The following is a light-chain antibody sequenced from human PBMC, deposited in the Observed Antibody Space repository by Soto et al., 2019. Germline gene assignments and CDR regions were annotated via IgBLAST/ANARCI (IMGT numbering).Light chain of an antibody. CDR2: GDN. V-gene: IGLV1-40*01. CDR3: QSYDSSLTTFV. Sequence: QSVLTQPPSVSGGPGQSVAISCAWSSANIGAEYDVHWYQQLPGTAPKRLIYGDNNRPSGVPDRFSGSKSGTSASLAITGLQPEDEADYYCQSYDSSLTTFVFGTGTKVTVL. CDR1: SANIGAEYD. J-gene: IGLJ1*01.